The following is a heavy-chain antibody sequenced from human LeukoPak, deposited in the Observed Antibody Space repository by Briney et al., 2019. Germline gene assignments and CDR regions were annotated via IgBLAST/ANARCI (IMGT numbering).Heavy chain of an antibody. J-gene: IGHJ4*02. Sequence: SETLSLTCAVSGGSISSSNWWSWVRQPPGKGLEWIGEIYHSGSTNYNPSLKSRVTISVDTSKNKFSLKLSSVTAADTAVYYCARQDSSGYNGGRIDYWGQGTLVTVSS. CDR3: ARQDSSGYNGGRIDY. CDR2: IYHSGST. D-gene: IGHD3-22*01. V-gene: IGHV4-4*02. CDR1: GGSISSSNW.